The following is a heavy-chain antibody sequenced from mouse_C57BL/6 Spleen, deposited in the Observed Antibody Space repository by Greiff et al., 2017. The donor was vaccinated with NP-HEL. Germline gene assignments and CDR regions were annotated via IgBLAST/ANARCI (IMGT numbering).Heavy chain of an antibody. D-gene: IGHD1-1*01. V-gene: IGHV3-1*01. CDR2: ISYSGST. CDR3: ARAPYYYGSSSWYFDV. CDR1: GYSITSGYD. Sequence: EVQLVESGPGMVKPSQSLSLTCTVTGYSITSGYDWHWIRHFPGNKLEWMGYISYSGSTNYNPSLKSRISITHDTSKNHFFLKLNSVTTEDTATYYCARAPYYYGSSSWYFDVWGTGTTVTVSS. J-gene: IGHJ1*03.